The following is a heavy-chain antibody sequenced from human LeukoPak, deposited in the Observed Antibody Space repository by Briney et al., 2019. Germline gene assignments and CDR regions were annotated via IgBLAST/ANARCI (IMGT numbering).Heavy chain of an antibody. V-gene: IGHV3-23*01. CDR1: GFTFSSYA. Sequence: PGGSLRLSCAASGFTFSSYAMSWVRQAPGKGLEWVSTISGSGGSTYYADSVKGRFTISGDNSKNTLYLQLNSLRAEDTAVYYCAKGEYSSSPWFDPWGQETLVTVSS. D-gene: IGHD6-6*01. CDR2: ISGSGGST. J-gene: IGHJ5*02. CDR3: AKGEYSSSPWFDP.